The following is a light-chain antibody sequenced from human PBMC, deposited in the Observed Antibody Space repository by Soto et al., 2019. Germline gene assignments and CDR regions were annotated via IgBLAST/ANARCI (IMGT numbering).Light chain of an antibody. Sequence: IGLTQSLATLSLTPGERATLSCRASQSVGSYLAWYQQKPGQAPRLLIYDASNRATGIPARFSGSGSGTDFILIISGLEPEDSAVYYCQQRSNGLTFGGGTKVDIK. CDR2: DAS. CDR1: QSVGSY. J-gene: IGKJ4*01. V-gene: IGKV3-11*01. CDR3: QQRSNGLT.